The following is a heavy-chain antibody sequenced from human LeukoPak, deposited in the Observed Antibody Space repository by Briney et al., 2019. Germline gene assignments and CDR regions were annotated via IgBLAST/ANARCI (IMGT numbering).Heavy chain of an antibody. CDR1: GFTFSSYT. J-gene: IGHJ4*02. CDR2: ISSGSNTI. V-gene: IGHV3-48*04. D-gene: IGHD3-10*01. Sequence: GGSLRLSCAASGFTFSSYTMNWVRQAPGKGLEWVSYISSGSNTIYYAGSVKGRFTISRDNTKNSLYLQMNSLGAEDTAVYYCAIGGTMVRGGTFDYWGQGTLVTVSS. CDR3: AIGGTMVRGGTFDY.